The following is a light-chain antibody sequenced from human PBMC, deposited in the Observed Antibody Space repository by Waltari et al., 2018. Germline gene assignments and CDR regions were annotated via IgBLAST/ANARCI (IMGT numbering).Light chain of an antibody. Sequence: EIVMTQSPATLSVSPGERATLSCRASQSVGTILAWYQQKPGQAPRLLIYGATNRATGIPARFSGSGSGTEFTLTINSLQSEDFAVYYCQQYDKWPPTFGQGTKVDI. J-gene: IGKJ1*01. CDR1: QSVGTI. CDR2: GAT. V-gene: IGKV3D-15*01. CDR3: QQYDKWPPT.